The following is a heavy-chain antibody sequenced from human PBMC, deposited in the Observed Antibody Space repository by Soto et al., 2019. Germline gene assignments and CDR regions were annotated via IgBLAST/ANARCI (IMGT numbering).Heavy chain of an antibody. D-gene: IGHD3-22*01. V-gene: IGHV1-69*13. CDR2: ITPIFGKA. J-gene: IGHJ1*01. CDR1: GGTFSSST. CDR3: ARGWGSDSTTYYYAY. Sequence: SVKVSCKASGGTFSSSTISWVRQAPGQGLEWVGGITPIFGKANYAQKFQGRVTITVDESTSTAYMELSSLRSEDTALYFCARGWGSDSTTYYYAYWGQGTSVTVSS.